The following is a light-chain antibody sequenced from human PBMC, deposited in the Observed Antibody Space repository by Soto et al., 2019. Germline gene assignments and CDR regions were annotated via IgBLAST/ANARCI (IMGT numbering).Light chain of an antibody. J-gene: IGLJ1*01. CDR1: SSSIGAGYD. CDR2: ANS. CDR3: QSYDSSLYGYV. Sequence: QSVLTQPPSVSGAPGQRVTISCAGSSSSIGAGYDVHWYQQLPGAAPKLLIYANSNRPSGVPDRFSGSKSGISASLAITGLQAEDEADYYCQSYDSSLYGYVFGAGTKFAVL. V-gene: IGLV1-40*01.